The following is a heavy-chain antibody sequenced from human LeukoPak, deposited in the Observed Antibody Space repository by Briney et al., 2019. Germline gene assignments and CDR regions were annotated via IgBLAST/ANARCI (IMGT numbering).Heavy chain of an antibody. CDR1: GFTFDTFV. D-gene: IGHD1-26*01. CDR3: TREAGATDY. Sequence: GGSLRLSCSASGFTFDTFVMHWVRQAPGKGLEYVSGISGNGGSTYNADSVKGRFTISRDNSKNMLYLQMNSLRAEDTALYYCTREAGATDYWGQGTLVTVSS. V-gene: IGHV3-64*04. J-gene: IGHJ4*02. CDR2: ISGNGGST.